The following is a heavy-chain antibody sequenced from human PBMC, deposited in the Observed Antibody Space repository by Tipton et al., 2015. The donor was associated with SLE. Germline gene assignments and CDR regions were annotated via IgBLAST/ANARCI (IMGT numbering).Heavy chain of an antibody. CDR1: GSSISSGYY. V-gene: IGHV4-38-2*01. CDR2: IYHSGST. J-gene: IGHJ4*02. CDR3: ARLRVVADTPDNFDY. D-gene: IGHD2-15*01. Sequence: LRLSCAVSGSSISSGYYWGWIRQPPGKGLEWIGSIYHSGSTYYNPSLKSRVTISVDTSKNQFSLKLSSVTAADTAVYYCARLRVVADTPDNFDYWGQGTLVTVSS.